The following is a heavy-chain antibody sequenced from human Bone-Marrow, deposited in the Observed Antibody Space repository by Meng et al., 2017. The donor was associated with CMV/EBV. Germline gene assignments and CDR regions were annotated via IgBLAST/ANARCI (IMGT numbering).Heavy chain of an antibody. CDR3: AKYDLAHYYGMDV. CDR1: GFTFSSYW. Sequence: GESLKISCAASGFTFSSYWMSWVRQAPGKGLEWVANIKQDGSEKYYVDSVKGRFTISRDNAKNSLYLQMNGLRAEDTAVYYCAKYDLAHYYGMDVWGQGTTVTVSS. CDR2: IKQDGSEK. D-gene: IGHD2/OR15-2a*01. V-gene: IGHV3-7*01. J-gene: IGHJ6*02.